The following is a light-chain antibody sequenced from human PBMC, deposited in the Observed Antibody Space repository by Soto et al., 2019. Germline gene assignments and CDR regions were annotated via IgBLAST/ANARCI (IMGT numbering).Light chain of an antibody. J-gene: IGLJ7*01. CDR1: TSNIGSNF. CDR2: RNS. CDR3: ATWDDSLSGPV. V-gene: IGLV1-47*01. Sequence: QSVLTQPPSASGTPGQRVTISCSGSTSNIGSNFVYWYQQLPGTAPKLLISRNSQRSSGVPDRFSGSKSGTSASLAISGLRSEDEADYHCATWDDSLSGPVFGGGTQLTV.